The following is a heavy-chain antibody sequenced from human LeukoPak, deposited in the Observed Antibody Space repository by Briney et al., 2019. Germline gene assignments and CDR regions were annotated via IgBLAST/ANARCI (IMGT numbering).Heavy chain of an antibody. Sequence: SQTLSLTCTVSGGSISSGGYYWRWIRQHPGKGLEWIGYIYYSGSTYYNPSLKSRVTISVDTSKNQFSLKLSSVTAADTAVYYCARGYVLRFLEWLYLDYWGQGTLVTVSS. CDR2: IYYSGST. J-gene: IGHJ4*02. D-gene: IGHD3-3*01. CDR1: GGSISSGGYY. CDR3: ARGYVLRFLEWLYLDY. V-gene: IGHV4-31*03.